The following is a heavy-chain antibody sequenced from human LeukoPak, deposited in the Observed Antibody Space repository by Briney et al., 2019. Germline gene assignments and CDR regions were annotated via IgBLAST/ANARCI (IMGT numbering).Heavy chain of an antibody. Sequence: ASVTVSFTASGGTFTSYAISWVRQAPGQGLKWMGRIIPILGIANYAQKFQGRVTITADKSTSTAYMELSSLRSEDTAVYYCAREVGATTGGYFDYWGQGTLVTVSS. CDR3: AREVGATTGGYFDY. D-gene: IGHD1-26*01. V-gene: IGHV1-69*04. CDR2: IIPILGIA. J-gene: IGHJ4*02. CDR1: GGTFTSYA.